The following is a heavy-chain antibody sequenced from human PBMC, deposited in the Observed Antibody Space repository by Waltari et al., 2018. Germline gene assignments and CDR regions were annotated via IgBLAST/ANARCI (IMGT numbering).Heavy chain of an antibody. D-gene: IGHD3-22*01. J-gene: IGHJ4*02. CDR3: ARDWAGLIVVERKYYFDY. CDR2: ISAYNGNT. V-gene: IGHV1-18*01. Sequence: QVQLVQSGAEVKKPGDSGKVSCKASGYTFTSYGISWVRQAPGQGLEWMGWISAYNGNTNYAQKLQGRVTMTTDTSTSTAYMELRSLRSDDTAVYYCARDWAGLIVVERKYYFDYWGQGTLVTVSS. CDR1: GYTFTSYG.